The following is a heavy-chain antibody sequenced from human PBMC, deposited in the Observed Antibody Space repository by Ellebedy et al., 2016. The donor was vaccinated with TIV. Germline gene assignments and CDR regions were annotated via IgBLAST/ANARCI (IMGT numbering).Heavy chain of an antibody. CDR1: GFIFSNFG. CDR3: VRDSLNLYDNGFDM. D-gene: IGHD3-9*01. Sequence: GGSLRLSXAPSGFIFSNFGMHWVRQAPGKGLEWVAVITDDGSTIYYTDSVKGRFTISRDNFEKTLYLQMNSLRVEDTALYYCVRDSLNLYDNGFDMWGQGTMVTVSS. CDR2: ITDDGSTI. V-gene: IGHV3-30*03. J-gene: IGHJ3*02.